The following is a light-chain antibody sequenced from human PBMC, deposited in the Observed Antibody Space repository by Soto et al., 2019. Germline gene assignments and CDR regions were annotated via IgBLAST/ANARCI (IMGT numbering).Light chain of an antibody. CDR1: RSISGY. V-gene: IGKV1-39*01. CDR3: HQSASSHYT. Sequence: DIQMTQSPSSLAASVGDTVTITCRASRSISGYLNWYQQIPGKAPKFLIYGASSLQTGVPSRFSGSGFGREFTLTITSLQPEDSATYYCHQSASSHYTFGQGTKVDIK. CDR2: GAS. J-gene: IGKJ2*01.